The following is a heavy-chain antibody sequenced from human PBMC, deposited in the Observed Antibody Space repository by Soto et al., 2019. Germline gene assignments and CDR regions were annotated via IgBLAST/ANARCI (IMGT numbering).Heavy chain of an antibody. D-gene: IGHD3-10*01. V-gene: IGHV3-9*01. CDR2: ISWNSGSI. Sequence: PGGSLRLSCAASGFTFDDYAMHWGRQAPGKGLEWVSGISWNSGSIGYADSVKGRFTISRDNAKNSLYLQMNSLRAEDTALYYCAKQGPTEYYYGSGRFDYWGQGTLVTVSS. CDR1: GFTFDDYA. CDR3: AKQGPTEYYYGSGRFDY. J-gene: IGHJ4*02.